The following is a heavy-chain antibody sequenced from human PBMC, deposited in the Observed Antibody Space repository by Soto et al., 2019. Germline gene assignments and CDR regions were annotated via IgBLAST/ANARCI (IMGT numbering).Heavy chain of an antibody. D-gene: IGHD2-8*01. J-gene: IGHJ6*03. CDR1: GGSFSGYY. CDR3: ARGNFCTNGVCNRYYYYMDV. Sequence: SETLSLTCAVYGGSFSGYYWSWIRQPPGKGLEWIGEINHSGSTNYNPSLKSRVTISVDTSKNQFSLKLSSVTAADTAVYYCARGNFCTNGVCNRYYYYMDVWGKGTTVTVSS. V-gene: IGHV4-34*01. CDR2: INHSGST.